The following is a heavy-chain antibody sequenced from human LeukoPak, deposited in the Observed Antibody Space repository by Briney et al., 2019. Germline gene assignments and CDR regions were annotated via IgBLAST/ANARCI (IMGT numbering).Heavy chain of an antibody. CDR2: ISAYNGNT. D-gene: IGHD3-10*01. J-gene: IGHJ2*01. Sequence: ASVKVSCKASGYTFTSYGISWVRQAPGQGLEWMGWISAYNGNTNYAQKLQGRVTMTTDTSTSTAYMELRSLRSDDTAVYYCATATLWFGESYDWYFDLWGRGTLVTVSS. V-gene: IGHV1-18*01. CDR3: ATATLWFGESYDWYFDL. CDR1: GYTFTSYG.